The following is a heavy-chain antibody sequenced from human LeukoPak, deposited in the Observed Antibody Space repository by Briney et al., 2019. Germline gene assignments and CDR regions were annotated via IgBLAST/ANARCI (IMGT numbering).Heavy chain of an antibody. V-gene: IGHV3-48*02. CDR2: ISSSSGTI. CDR3: ARVDYFES. J-gene: IGHJ4*02. Sequence: GVSLRLSCAGSGFTFSSYSMSWVRQAPGKGLEWLSYISSSSGTIYYADSVKGRFTISRDNTKNSLYLQMNSLTDEDTAVYYCARVDYFESWGQGTLVTV. CDR1: GFTFSSYS.